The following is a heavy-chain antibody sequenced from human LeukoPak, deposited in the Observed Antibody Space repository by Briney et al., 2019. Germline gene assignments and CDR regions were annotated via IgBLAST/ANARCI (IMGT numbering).Heavy chain of an antibody. J-gene: IGHJ5*02. D-gene: IGHD3-10*01. V-gene: IGHV4-59*12. CDR1: GGSFSDYY. CDR2: IFYSGTI. Sequence: PSETLSLTCAVSGGSFSDYYWSWIRQPPGKGLEWIGYIFYSGTINFTPSLKSRVSMSVDTSKNQFSLKLSSVTAADTAVYYCARGLLVRGENWFDPWCQGTLVTVSS. CDR3: ARGLLVRGENWFDP.